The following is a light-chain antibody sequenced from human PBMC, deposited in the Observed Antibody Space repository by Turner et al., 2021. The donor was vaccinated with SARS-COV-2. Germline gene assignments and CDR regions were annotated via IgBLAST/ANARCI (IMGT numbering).Light chain of an antibody. CDR1: QGITW. CDR2: DAS. Sequence: DIQMTQSPSSVSASVGDRVTISCRASQGITWLVWYQQKAGKAPKLLINDASSLQSGVTSRFSGSGSGTDFTLTISSLQPEDFATYYCQQADSLPLTFGGGTKVEIK. J-gene: IGKJ4*01. V-gene: IGKV1-12*01. CDR3: QQADSLPLT.